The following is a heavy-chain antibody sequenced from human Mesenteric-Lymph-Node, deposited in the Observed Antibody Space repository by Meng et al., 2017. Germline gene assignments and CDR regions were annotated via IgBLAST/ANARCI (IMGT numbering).Heavy chain of an antibody. CDR2: MSTSGST. J-gene: IGHJ4*02. CDR1: GGSINNYH. D-gene: IGHD6-19*01. CDR3: ARAVAGTRLDY. V-gene: IGHV4-4*07. Sequence: SETLSLTCTVSGGSINNYHWSWIRQPAGKGLEYIGRMSTSGSTNYNPSLMSRVTMSLDTPKNQLSLNLTSVTAADTAVYYCARAVAGTRLDYWGQGTLVTVSS.